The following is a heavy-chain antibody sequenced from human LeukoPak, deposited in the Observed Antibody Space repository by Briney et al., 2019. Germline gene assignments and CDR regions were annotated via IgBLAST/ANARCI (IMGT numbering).Heavy chain of an antibody. CDR1: GGSISSYY. Sequence: SETLSLTCTVSGGSISSYYWSWIRQPPGKGLEWIGYIYYSGSTNYNPSLKSRVTISVDTSKNQFYLKLSSVTAADTAVYSCARSLQLIRQRRDGYNHFWYFDLWGRGTLVTVSS. CDR2: IYYSGST. CDR3: ARSLQLIRQRRDGYNHFWYFDL. D-gene: IGHD5-24*01. V-gene: IGHV4-59*08. J-gene: IGHJ2*01.